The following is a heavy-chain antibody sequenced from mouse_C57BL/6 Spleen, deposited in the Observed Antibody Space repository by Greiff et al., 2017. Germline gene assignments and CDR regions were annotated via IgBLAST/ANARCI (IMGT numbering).Heavy chain of an antibody. CDR1: GYTFTDYE. V-gene: IGHV1-15*01. J-gene: IGHJ2*01. CDR2: IDPETGGT. Sequence: VQLQQSGAELVRPGASVTLSCKASGYTFTDYEMHWVKQTPVHGLEWIGAIDPETGGTAYNQKFKGKAILTADKSSSTAYMELRSLTSEDSAVYYCTRSWLTGKGPWYFDYWGQGTTLTVSS. D-gene: IGHD4-1*01. CDR3: TRSWLTGKGPWYFDY.